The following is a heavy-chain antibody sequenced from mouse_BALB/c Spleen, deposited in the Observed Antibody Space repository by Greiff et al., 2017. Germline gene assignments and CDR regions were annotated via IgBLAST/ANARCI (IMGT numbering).Heavy chain of an antibody. CDR3: TRGYDTVDY. D-gene: IGHD2-14*01. CDR1: GYTFTNYW. CDR2: IYPSDSYT. V-gene: IGHV1-69*02. Sequence: QVQLQQPGAELVRPGASVKLSCKASGYTFTNYWINWVKQRPGQGLEWIGNIYPSDSYTNYNQKFKDKATLTVDKSSSTAYMQLSSPTSEDSAVYYCTRGYDTVDYWGQGTSVTVSS. J-gene: IGHJ4*01.